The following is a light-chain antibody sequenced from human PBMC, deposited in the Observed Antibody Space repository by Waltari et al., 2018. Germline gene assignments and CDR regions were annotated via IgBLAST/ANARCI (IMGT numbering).Light chain of an antibody. CDR1: SSDIGGHNY. V-gene: IGLV2-11*01. CDR2: DVN. J-gene: IGLJ1*01. CDR3: CSYAGTYTSYV. Sequence: QSALTQPRSVSGSPGQSVTISCTGTSSDIGGHNYVSWYQQHPGKVPKLLIHDVNKRPSGVSDRFSCSKSGSTASLTISRLQAEDEAEYFCCSYAGTYTSYVFGSGTEVTVL.